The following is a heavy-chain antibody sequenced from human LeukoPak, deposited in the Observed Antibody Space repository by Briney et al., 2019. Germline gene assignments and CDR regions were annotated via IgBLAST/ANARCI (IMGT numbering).Heavy chain of an antibody. CDR3: ARVVRGVIIRAFDI. CDR2: IKQDGSEK. D-gene: IGHD3-10*01. J-gene: IGHJ3*02. CDR1: GFTLSSYW. V-gene: IGHV3-7*01. Sequence: GGSLRLSCAASGFTLSSYWMSWVRQAPGKGLEWVANIKQDGSEKYYVDSVKGRFTISRDNAKNSLYLQMNSLRAEDTAVYYCARVVRGVIIRAFDIWGQGTMVTVSS.